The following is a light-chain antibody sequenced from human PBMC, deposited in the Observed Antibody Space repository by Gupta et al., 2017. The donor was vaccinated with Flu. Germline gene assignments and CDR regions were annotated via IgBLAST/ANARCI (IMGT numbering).Light chain of an antibody. CDR1: QSISSF. J-gene: IGKJ2*01. CDR2: AAS. V-gene: IGKV1-39*01. CDR3: QQSYTTPNT. Sequence: IRMTQSPSSLSPSVGDRVTITCRASQSISSFSNWYQQQPGKAPKLLIYAASSLQTGAPSRFSGSGSGTDFTLTITSLQPEDSATYYCQQSYTTPNTFGQGTKLEIK.